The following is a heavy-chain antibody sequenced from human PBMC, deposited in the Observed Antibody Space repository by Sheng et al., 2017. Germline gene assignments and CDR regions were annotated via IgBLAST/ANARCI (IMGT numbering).Heavy chain of an antibody. CDR2: ISLDGSNK. J-gene: IGHJ4*02. CDR1: GFTFSVYT. V-gene: IGHV3-30*04. CDR3: ARDPICGGDCYKGHYFDY. Sequence: QVQVVESGGGVVQPGGSLRLSCAASGFTFSVYTVHWVRQAPGKGLEWVAVISLDGSNKYYADSVQGRFTISRDNSKNTLYLQMNGLRAEDTAVYFCARDPICGGDCYKGHYFDYWGQGTLVTVSS. D-gene: IGHD2-21*02.